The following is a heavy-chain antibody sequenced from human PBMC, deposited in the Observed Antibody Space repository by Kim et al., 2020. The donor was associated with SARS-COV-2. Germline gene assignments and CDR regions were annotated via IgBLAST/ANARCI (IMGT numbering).Heavy chain of an antibody. CDR3: ARRETDLRYFDWLLDY. CDR2: IYPGDSDT. D-gene: IGHD3-9*01. V-gene: IGHV5-51*01. J-gene: IGHJ4*02. Sequence: GESLKISCKGSGYSFTSYWIGWVRQMPGKGLEWMGIIYPGDSDTRYSPSFQGQVTISADKSISTAYLQWSSLKASDTAMYYCARRETDLRYFDWLLDYWGQGTLVTVSS. CDR1: GYSFTSYW.